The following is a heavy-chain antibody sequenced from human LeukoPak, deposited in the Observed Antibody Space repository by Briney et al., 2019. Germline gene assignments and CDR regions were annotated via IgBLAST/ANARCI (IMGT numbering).Heavy chain of an antibody. CDR2: IRSDTKTI. CDR3: ARDQNWVFDY. J-gene: IGHJ4*02. D-gene: IGHD7-27*01. Sequence: GGSLRLSCAASGFTFSNYAMSWVRQAPGKGLEWVAHIRSDTKTIVYADSVKGRFIISRDNAKNSLSLQMNSLRVEDTAVYYCARDQNWVFDYWGQGTLVTVSS. CDR1: GFTFSNYA. V-gene: IGHV3-48*01.